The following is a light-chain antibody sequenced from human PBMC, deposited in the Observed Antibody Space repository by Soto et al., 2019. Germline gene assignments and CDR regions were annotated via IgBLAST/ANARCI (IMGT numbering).Light chain of an antibody. CDR1: SSDCGGYNY. CDR2: DVS. Sequence: SVLTPPASVSGSPGLSITISCAGTSSDCGGYNYVSWYQPLPGKAPQLMIYDVSDRPSGVSNPFSGSKCGDTASLTISGLQAEDGSDYYCSSYTSSSLYVFGTGTKVTVL. CDR3: SSYTSSSLYV. V-gene: IGLV2-14*01. J-gene: IGLJ1*01.